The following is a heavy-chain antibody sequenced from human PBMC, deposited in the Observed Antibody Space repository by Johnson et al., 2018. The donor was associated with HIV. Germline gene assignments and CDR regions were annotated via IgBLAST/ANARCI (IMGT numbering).Heavy chain of an antibody. CDR2: ISYDGSNK. Sequence: QVQLVESGGGVVRPGGSLRLSCATSGFSFDDYGMSWVRQAPGKGLEWVAVISYDGSNKYYADSVKGRFTISRYNSKNTLYLQMNSLRAEDTAVYYCAKDQGVSQQWWSSAALRGAFDIWGQGTMVTVSS. CDR1: GFSFDDYG. D-gene: IGHD2-15*01. J-gene: IGHJ3*02. CDR3: AKDQGVSQQWWSSAALRGAFDI. V-gene: IGHV3-30*18.